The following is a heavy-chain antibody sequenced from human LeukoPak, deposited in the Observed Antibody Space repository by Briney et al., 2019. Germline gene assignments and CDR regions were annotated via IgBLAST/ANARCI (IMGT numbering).Heavy chain of an antibody. CDR3: AREAERYSSGWSSSFDY. J-gene: IGHJ4*02. CDR2: IGAYNGNT. Sequence: GASVKVSCKASGYTFTNYGITWVRQAPGQGLEWMGWIGAYNGNTNYAQNLQGRVTMTTDTSTSTAYMELRSPRSDDTAVYYCAREAERYSSGWSSSFDYWGQGTLVTVSS. D-gene: IGHD6-19*01. V-gene: IGHV1-18*01. CDR1: GYTFTNYG.